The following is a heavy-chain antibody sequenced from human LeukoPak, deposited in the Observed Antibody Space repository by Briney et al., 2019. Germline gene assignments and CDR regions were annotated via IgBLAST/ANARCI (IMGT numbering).Heavy chain of an antibody. Sequence: GRSLRLSCAASGFTFSSYGMHWVRQAPGKGLEWVAVIWYDGSNKYYADSVKGRFTISRDNSKNTLYLQMNSLRAEDTAVYYCASGSRADTAMDYFDYWGQGTLVTVSS. V-gene: IGHV3-33*01. CDR2: IWYDGSNK. CDR3: ASGSRADTAMDYFDY. J-gene: IGHJ4*02. D-gene: IGHD5-18*01. CDR1: GFTFSSYG.